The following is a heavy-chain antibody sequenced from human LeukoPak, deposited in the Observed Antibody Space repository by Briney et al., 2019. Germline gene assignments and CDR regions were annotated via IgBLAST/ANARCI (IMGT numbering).Heavy chain of an antibody. V-gene: IGHV4-38-2*02. D-gene: IGHD3-22*01. Sequence: SETLSLTCTVSGYSISSGYYWDWIRQPPGKGLEWIGTLSHSGSSYYNPSLKSRVTISVDTSKNQFSLNLSSVTAADTAVYYCARDRYYYDSSGYKYMDVWGKGTTVTVSS. J-gene: IGHJ6*03. CDR1: GYSISSGYY. CDR2: LSHSGSS. CDR3: ARDRYYYDSSGYKYMDV.